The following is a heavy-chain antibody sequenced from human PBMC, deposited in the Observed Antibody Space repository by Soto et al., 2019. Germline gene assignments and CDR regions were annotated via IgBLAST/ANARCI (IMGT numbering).Heavy chain of an antibody. CDR2: IIPIFGTA. D-gene: IGHD3-10*01. J-gene: IGHJ6*02. Sequence: GASVKVSCKASGGTFSSYAISWVRQAPGQGLEWMGGIIPIFGTANYAQKFQGRVTITADESTSTAYMELSSLRSEDTAVYYCARQESANYYYGMDVWGQGTTVTVSS. CDR3: ARQESANYYYGMDV. V-gene: IGHV1-69*13. CDR1: GGTFSSYA.